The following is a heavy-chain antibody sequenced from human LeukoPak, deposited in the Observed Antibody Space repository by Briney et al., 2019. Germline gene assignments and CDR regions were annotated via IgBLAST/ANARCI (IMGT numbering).Heavy chain of an antibody. CDR2: INPNSGGT. Sequence: GASVKVSCKASEYTFTGYYMHWVRQAPGQGLEWMGWINPNSGGTNYAQKFQGRVTMTRDTSISTAYMELSRLRSDDTAVYYCARRVTNDFWSGYYHYYYYYMDVWGKGTTVTVSS. D-gene: IGHD3-3*01. V-gene: IGHV1-2*02. CDR3: ARRVTNDFWSGYYHYYYYYMDV. J-gene: IGHJ6*03. CDR1: EYTFTGYY.